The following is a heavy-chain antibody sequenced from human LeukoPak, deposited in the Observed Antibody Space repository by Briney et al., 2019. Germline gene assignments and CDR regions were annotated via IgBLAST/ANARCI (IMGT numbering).Heavy chain of an antibody. J-gene: IGHJ4*02. CDR2: ISAYNGNT. D-gene: IGHD2-2*01. CDR3: ARYCSSTSCYHPKVDY. CDR1: GYTFTSYG. V-gene: IGHV1-18*01. Sequence: VASVKVSCKASGYTFTSYGISWVRQAPGHGLEWMGWISAYNGNTNYAQKLQGRVTVTTDTSTSTAYMELRSLRSDDTAVYYCARYCSSTSCYHPKVDYWGQGTLVTVSS.